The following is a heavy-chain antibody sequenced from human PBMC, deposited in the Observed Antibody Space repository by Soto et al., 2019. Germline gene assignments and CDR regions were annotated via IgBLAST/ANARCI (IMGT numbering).Heavy chain of an antibody. V-gene: IGHV3-23*01. D-gene: IGHD6-13*01. J-gene: IGHJ5*02. CDR2: ISGSGGST. CDR3: AKRGHSTSWYWFDP. CDR1: AFTFTNDA. Sequence: EVQLLESGGGLVQPGGSLRLSCAASAFTFTNDAMSWVHQAPGKGLEWVSSISGSGGSTYYADSVQGRFTISRDNSNNTLYLQMDSLRAEDTAVYFCAKRGHSTSWYWFDPWGQGTQVTVSS.